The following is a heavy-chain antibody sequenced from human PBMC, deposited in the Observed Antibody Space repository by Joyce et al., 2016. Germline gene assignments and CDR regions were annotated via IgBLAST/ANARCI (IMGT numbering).Heavy chain of an antibody. V-gene: IGHV3-73*01. D-gene: IGHD2-2*01. J-gene: IGHJ5*02. CDR2: IRNKAANYAT. CDR1: GLAFPDST. CDR3: VSPYQVGDNWFEA. Sequence: EVQLVESGGGLVRPGGPLKLSGAASGLAFPDSTVHWVRQPSGKGLEWICHIRNKAANYATVYTASLRGRFTISRDDSKNTAFLQMDGLKLEDTAVYFCVSPYQVGDNWFEAWGQGSLVTVSS.